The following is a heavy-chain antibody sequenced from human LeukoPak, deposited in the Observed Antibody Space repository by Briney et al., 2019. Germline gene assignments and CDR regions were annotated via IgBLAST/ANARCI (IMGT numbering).Heavy chain of an antibody. CDR3: AKESSGYYPTDY. D-gene: IGHD3-22*01. CDR2: IKSKTDGGTT. CDR1: GFTFSNAW. V-gene: IGHV3-15*01. Sequence: GGSLRLSCAASGFTFSNAWMSWVRQAPGKGLEWVGRIKSKTDGGTTDYAAPVKGRFTISRDDSKNTLYLQMNSLKTEDTAVYYCAKESSGYYPTDYWGQGTLVTVSS. J-gene: IGHJ4*02.